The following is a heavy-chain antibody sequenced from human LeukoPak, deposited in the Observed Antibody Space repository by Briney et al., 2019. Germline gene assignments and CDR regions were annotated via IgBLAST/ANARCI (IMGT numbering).Heavy chain of an antibody. V-gene: IGHV3-7*01. CDR2: IVDDGNKK. J-gene: IGHJ4*02. D-gene: IGHD6-13*01. CDR3: ARGRGIAL. CDR1: GFTFTNYY. Sequence: GGSLRLSCAASGFTFTNYYMSWVRQAPGKGLEWVANIVDDGNKKNYVDSVKGRFTISRDSVKKSLYLQMNSLRAEDTAVYYCARGRGIALWGQGTLVTVSS.